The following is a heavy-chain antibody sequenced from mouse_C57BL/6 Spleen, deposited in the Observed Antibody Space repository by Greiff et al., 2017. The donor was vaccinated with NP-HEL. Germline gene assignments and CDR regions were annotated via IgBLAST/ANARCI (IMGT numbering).Heavy chain of an antibody. D-gene: IGHD2-12*01. V-gene: IGHV5-16*01. CDR3: ARGGIYDGTWFAY. CDR1: GFTFSDYY. Sequence: EVKLMESEGGLVQPGSSMKLSCTASGFTFSDYYMAWVRQVPEKGLEWVANINYDGSSTYYLDSLKSRFIISRDNAKNILYLQMSSLKSEDTATYYCARGGIYDGTWFAYWGQGTLVTVSA. J-gene: IGHJ3*01. CDR2: INYDGSST.